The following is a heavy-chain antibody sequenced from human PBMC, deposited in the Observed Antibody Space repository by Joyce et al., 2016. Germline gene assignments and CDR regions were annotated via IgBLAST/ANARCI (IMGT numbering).Heavy chain of an antibody. D-gene: IGHD3-22*01. J-gene: IGHJ5*02. CDR1: GGSISNYY. V-gene: IGHV4-59*08. CDR2: IHYSGST. Sequence: QVQLQESGPGLVKPSETLSLTCTVSGGSISNYYWSWIRQPRGKGLEWSGYIHYSGSTNHNPSLKSRVTLSIDTSQRQISLKLTSVIAADTAVYYCARHGMFYYDSSGSYYVSGWFDPWGQGTLVTVSS. CDR3: ARHGMFYYDSSGSYYVSGWFDP.